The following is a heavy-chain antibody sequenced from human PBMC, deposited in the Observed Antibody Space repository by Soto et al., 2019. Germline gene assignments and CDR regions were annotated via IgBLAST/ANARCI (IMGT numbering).Heavy chain of an antibody. D-gene: IGHD2-15*01. CDR2: IRDSGEST. J-gene: IGHJ3*02. V-gene: IGHV3-23*01. CDR3: AQHVECSGGSCHYDALTI. Sequence: EVQLLESGGGLVQPGESLRLSCAVSGFIFGNYMMTWVRQAPGKGLEWVSTIRDSGESTYYADTVKGRFTISRDNSKNTMYLPMGSRGAADTAVYYCAQHVECSGGSCHYDALTIRGQGAMVTVSS. CDR1: GFIFGNYM.